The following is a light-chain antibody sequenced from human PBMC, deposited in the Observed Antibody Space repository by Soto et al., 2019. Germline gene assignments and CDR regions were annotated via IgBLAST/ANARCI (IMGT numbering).Light chain of an antibody. CDR3: TSYAGSNNFGI. Sequence: QSALTQPPSASGSPGQSVTISCTGTSSDVGSYNYVSWYQQHPGKAHKLMIYEVTKRPSGVPDRFSGSKSGNTASLTVSGLQAEDEADYYCTSYAGSNNFGIFGTGTKVTVL. J-gene: IGLJ1*01. V-gene: IGLV2-8*01. CDR1: SSDVGSYNY. CDR2: EVT.